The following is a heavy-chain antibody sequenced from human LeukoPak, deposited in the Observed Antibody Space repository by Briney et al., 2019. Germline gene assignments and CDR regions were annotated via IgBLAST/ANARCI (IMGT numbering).Heavy chain of an antibody. CDR2: ISSNGGST. CDR3: VKSYSSGWYFFDY. J-gene: IGHJ4*02. Sequence: GGSLRLSCSASGFTLSSYAMHWVRQAPGKGLEYVSTISSNGGSTFYADSVKGRFTISRDNSKNTLYLQMSSLRPEDTAVYYCVKSYSSGWYFFDYWGQGTLVSVSS. V-gene: IGHV3-64D*09. D-gene: IGHD6-19*01. CDR1: GFTLSSYA.